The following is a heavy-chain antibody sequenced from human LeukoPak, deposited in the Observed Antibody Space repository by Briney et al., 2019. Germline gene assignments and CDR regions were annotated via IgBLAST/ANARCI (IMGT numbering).Heavy chain of an antibody. Sequence: ASVTVSCKASGYTFTAYYMHWVRQAPGQGLEWMGWINPNTGGTNYAQRFQGRVTMTSDTSISTAYMELSRLRSDDTALYYCARDRTYFDLWGRGTLVTVSS. CDR1: GYTFTAYY. CDR3: ARDRTYFDL. CDR2: INPNTGGT. V-gene: IGHV1-2*02. J-gene: IGHJ2*01. D-gene: IGHD3/OR15-3a*01.